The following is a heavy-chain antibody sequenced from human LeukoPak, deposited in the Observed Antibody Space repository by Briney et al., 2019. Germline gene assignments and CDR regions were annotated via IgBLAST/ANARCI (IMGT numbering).Heavy chain of an antibody. D-gene: IGHD4-17*01. V-gene: IGHV3-30*18. Sequence: GGSLRLSCAASGFTFSSYGMHWVRQAPGKGLEWVAVISYDGSNKYYADSVKGRFTISRDNSKNTLYLQMNSLRAEDTAVYYCAKGSRGYGDYYFDYWGQGTLVTVSS. CDR2: ISYDGSNK. CDR1: GFTFSSYG. CDR3: AKGSRGYGDYYFDY. J-gene: IGHJ4*02.